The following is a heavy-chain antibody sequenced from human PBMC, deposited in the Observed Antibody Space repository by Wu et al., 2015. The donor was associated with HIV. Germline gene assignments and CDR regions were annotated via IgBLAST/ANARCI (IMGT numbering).Heavy chain of an antibody. CDR2: IDPEDGET. CDR3: AREGRGGFSSTSCASCWFDP. J-gene: IGHJ5*02. D-gene: IGHD2-2*01. Sequence: EVQVVQSGAEVKRPGATVKISCKVSGLTFKDHYMHWVKQVPGKGLEWMGFIDPEDGETVYVERFQGRVTITADESTSTVYMELSSLRSDDTAVYYCAREGRGGFSSTSCASCWFDPWGQGTLVTVSS. CDR1: GLTFKDHY. V-gene: IGHV1-69-2*01.